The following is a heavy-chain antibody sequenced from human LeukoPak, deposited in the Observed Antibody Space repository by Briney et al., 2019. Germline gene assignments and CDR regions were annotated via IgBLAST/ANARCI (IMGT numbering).Heavy chain of an antibody. CDR2: INHSGST. V-gene: IGHV4-34*01. Sequence: SETLSLTCAVYGGSFSGYYWSWIRQPPGKGLEWIGEINHSGSTNYNPSLKSRVTISVDTSKNQFSLKLSSVTAADTAVYYCAREIGGDFWSGYYRLTDDAFDIWGQGTMVTVSS. D-gene: IGHD3-3*01. CDR3: AREIGGDFWSGYYRLTDDAFDI. CDR1: GGSFSGYY. J-gene: IGHJ3*02.